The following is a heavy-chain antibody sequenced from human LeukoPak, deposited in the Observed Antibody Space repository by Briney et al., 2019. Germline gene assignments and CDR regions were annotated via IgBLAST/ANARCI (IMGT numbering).Heavy chain of an antibody. CDR1: GDSVSNDRYY. V-gene: IGHV4-61*01. CDR3: ARYNWNTWFDP. D-gene: IGHD1-1*01. CDR2: IRYSGHT. J-gene: IGHJ5*02. Sequence: KPSETLSLTCTVSGDSVSNDRYYWTWIRQPPGKGLEWIAYIRYSGHTNYNPSLDTRVTISLDASKNQLSLRLYSVTAADTAMYYCARYNWNTWFDPWGQGALVTVSS.